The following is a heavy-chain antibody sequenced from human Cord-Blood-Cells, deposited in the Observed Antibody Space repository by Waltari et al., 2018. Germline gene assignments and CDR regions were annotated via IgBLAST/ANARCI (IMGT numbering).Heavy chain of an antibody. J-gene: IGHJ4*02. CDR3: ARDGGSYYFDY. CDR2: IWYDGSNK. Sequence: QVQQVESGGGVVQPGRSLRLSCAASGFTFRSYGMHWVRQAPGKGLEWVAVIWYDGSNKYYADSVKGRFTISRDNSKNTLYLQMNSLRAEDTAVYYCARDGGSYYFDYWGQGTLVTVSS. CDR1: GFTFRSYG. V-gene: IGHV3-33*01. D-gene: IGHD1-26*01.